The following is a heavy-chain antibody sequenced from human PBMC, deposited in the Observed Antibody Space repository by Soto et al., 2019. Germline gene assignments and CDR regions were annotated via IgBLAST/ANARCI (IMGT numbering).Heavy chain of an antibody. D-gene: IGHD2-2*02. CDR1: GFTFSSYW. J-gene: IGHJ4*02. CDR2: VRQDGSEK. CDR3: ARILCSSTSCYTFDY. V-gene: IGHV3-7*03. Sequence: VGSLRLSCAASGFTFSSYWMSWVRQAPGKGLEWVANVRQDGSEKYYVDSVKGRFTISRDNAKNSLCLQMNSLRAEDTAVYYCARILCSSTSCYTFDYWGQGTLVTVSS.